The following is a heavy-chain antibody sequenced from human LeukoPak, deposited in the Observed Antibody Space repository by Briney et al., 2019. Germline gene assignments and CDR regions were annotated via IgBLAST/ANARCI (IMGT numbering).Heavy chain of an antibody. CDR1: GYTFTGYY. Sequence: ASVKVSCKASGYTFTGYYMHWVRQAPGQGLEWMGRINPNSGGTNYAQKFQGRVTMTRDTSISTAYMELSRLRSDDTAVYYCARLIGGKQQLGYYYMDVWGKGTTVTVSS. V-gene: IGHV1-2*06. CDR3: ARLIGGKQQLGYYYMDV. D-gene: IGHD6-13*01. J-gene: IGHJ6*03. CDR2: INPNSGGT.